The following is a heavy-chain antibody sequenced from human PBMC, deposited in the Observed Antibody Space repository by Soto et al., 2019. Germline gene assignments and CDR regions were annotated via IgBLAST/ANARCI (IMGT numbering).Heavy chain of an antibody. D-gene: IGHD2-21*01. CDR3: ACSYSIDV. Sequence: EMQLVESGGDVVHPGGSLRLSCVASGFIFSEYWMHWVRHVPGKGLVWVSRIRQDGTGTVYGESVKGRITISRDNARDRVYVQLNSLREEDRAVYYCACSYSIDVWGQGTTVPVSS. J-gene: IGHJ6*02. V-gene: IGHV3-74*01. CDR2: IRQDGTGT. CDR1: GFIFSEYW.